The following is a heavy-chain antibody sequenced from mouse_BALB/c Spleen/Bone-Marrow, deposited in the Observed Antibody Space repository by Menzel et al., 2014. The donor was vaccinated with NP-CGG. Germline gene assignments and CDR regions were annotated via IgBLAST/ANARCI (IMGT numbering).Heavy chain of an antibody. CDR2: INPSNGGT. Sequence: VKLVESGAELVKPGASVKLSCKASGYTFTSYYMYWVRQRPGQGLEWIGEINPSNGGTNFNEKFKSKATLTADKSPSTAYMQLSSLTSEDSAVYYCARWANWDGFAYWGQGTLVTVSA. V-gene: IGHV1S81*02. D-gene: IGHD4-1*02. CDR1: GYTFTSYY. CDR3: ARWANWDGFAY. J-gene: IGHJ3*01.